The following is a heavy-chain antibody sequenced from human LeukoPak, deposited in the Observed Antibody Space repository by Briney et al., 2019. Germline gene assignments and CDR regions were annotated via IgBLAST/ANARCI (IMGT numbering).Heavy chain of an antibody. Sequence: SETLSLTCTVSGGSISSSSYYWGWIRQPPGKGLEWSGGIYYSGSTYYNPSLMSRVTISVHTSKNQFSLKLSSVTAADTAVYYCAREDLRRGQKIDYWGQGTLVTVSS. J-gene: IGHJ4*02. CDR1: GGSISSSSYY. CDR3: AREDLRRGQKIDY. CDR2: IYYSGST. D-gene: IGHD3-10*01. V-gene: IGHV4-39*02.